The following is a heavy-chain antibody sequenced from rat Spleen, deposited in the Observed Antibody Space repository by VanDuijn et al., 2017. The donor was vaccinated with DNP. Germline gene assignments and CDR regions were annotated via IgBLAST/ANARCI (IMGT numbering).Heavy chain of an antibody. CDR1: GFSLTSYG. CDR3: AEIWGPSLGAHY. D-gene: IGHD5-1*01. V-gene: IGHV2S12*01. Sequence: QVQLKESGPGLVQPSQTLSLTCTVSGFSLTSYGVSWVRQPPGKGLEWIAAISSGGSTYYNSALKSRLSISRDTSKSQVFLKMNSLQTDDTAVYYCAEIWGPSLGAHYWGQGVMVTVSS. CDR2: ISSGGST. J-gene: IGHJ2*01.